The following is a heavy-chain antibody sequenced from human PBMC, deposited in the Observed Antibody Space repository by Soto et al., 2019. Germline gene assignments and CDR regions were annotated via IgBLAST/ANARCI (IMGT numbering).Heavy chain of an antibody. Sequence: SETLSLTCSVSGGSINYNSYYWGWIRQPPGKGLEWVGGIFYTGTTYYSPSLKDRVTISVDTSKDSFSLNLTSVTAADTAVYFCARLVVVAPVANAWGQGTLVTVSS. J-gene: IGHJ5*02. CDR2: IFYTGTT. D-gene: IGHD2-2*01. V-gene: IGHV4-39*02. CDR3: ARLVVVAPVANA. CDR1: GGSINYNSYY.